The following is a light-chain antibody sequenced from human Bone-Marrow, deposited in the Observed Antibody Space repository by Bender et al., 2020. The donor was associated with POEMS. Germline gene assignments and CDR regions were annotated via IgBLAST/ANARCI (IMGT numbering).Light chain of an antibody. J-gene: IGLJ3*02. CDR3: QTWATGTDWV. CDR1: SGHNRYA. CDR2: VNSDGSH. Sequence: QLVLTQSPSASASLGGSVKLTCTLTSGHNRYAIAWHQLQPDKGPRYLMKVNSDGSHIKGDNIADRFSGSSSGTERYLTISNLQSEDEADYYCQTWATGTDWVFGGGTKLTVL. V-gene: IGLV4-69*01.